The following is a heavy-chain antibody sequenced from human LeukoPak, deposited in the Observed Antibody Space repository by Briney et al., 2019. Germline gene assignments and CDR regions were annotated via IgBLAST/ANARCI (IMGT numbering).Heavy chain of an antibody. CDR3: ARKLTYYYGSGSCYKALDV. CDR1: GGSFSGYY. D-gene: IGHD3-10*01. Sequence: PSETLSLTCAVYGGSFSGYYWSWIRQPPGKGLEWIGEINHSGSTNYNPSLKRRVTISVDTSKNQFSLKLSSVTAADTAVYYCARKLTYYYGSGSCYKALDVWGKGTTVTVSS. CDR2: INHSGST. J-gene: IGHJ6*04. V-gene: IGHV4-34*01.